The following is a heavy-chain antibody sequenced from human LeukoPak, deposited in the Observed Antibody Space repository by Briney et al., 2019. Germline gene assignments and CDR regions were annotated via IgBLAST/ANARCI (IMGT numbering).Heavy chain of an antibody. D-gene: IGHD5-12*01. CDR1: GYSFINYW. CDR2: IYPSDSDT. J-gene: IGHJ4*02. CDR3: ARPSNSGYDF. Sequence: PGESLKISCKASGYSFINYWIGWVRQMPGKGLEWMGIIYPSDSDTRYSPSFQGQVTISADKSISTAYLQWSSLKASDTAMYYCARPSNSGYDFWGQGALVTVSS. V-gene: IGHV5-51*01.